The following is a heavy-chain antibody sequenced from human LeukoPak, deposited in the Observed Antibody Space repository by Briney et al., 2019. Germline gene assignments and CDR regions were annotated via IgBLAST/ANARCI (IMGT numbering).Heavy chain of an antibody. V-gene: IGHV1-3*01. CDR2: INAGNGNT. J-gene: IGHJ6*02. Sequence: AASVKVSCKASGYTFTSYAMHWVRQAPGQRLEWMGWINAGNGNTKYSQKFQGRVTITRDTSASTAYMELSSLRSEDTAVYYCAVAGLRYYYYGMDVWGQGTTVTVSS. CDR3: AVAGLRYYYYGMDV. D-gene: IGHD6-19*01. CDR1: GYTFTSYA.